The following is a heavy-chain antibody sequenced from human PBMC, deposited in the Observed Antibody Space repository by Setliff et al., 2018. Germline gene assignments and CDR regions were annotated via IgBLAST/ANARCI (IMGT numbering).Heavy chain of an antibody. CDR2: IRHDESDI. Sequence: GGSLRPYCAASGFTFRGFAMHWVRQAPGKGLVWVAFIRHDESDIYYTNSVKGRFTVSRDNSKNTLYLQMNILRPEDTALYYCVRDSSADYYDNDYFKYWGQGALVTVSS. V-gene: IGHV3-30*02. D-gene: IGHD2-21*02. J-gene: IGHJ1*01. CDR3: VRDSSADYYDNDYFKY. CDR1: GFTFRGFA.